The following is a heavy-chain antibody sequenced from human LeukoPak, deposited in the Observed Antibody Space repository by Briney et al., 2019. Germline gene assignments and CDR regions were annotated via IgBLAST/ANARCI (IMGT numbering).Heavy chain of an antibody. Sequence: SETLSLTCIVSGGSVRSDNYYWSWIRQPPGRGLEWIGYIYYSGSTNYNPSLKSRITISVDTSKNQFSLKLSSVTAADTAVYYCAKGGHSSGWYHDYWGQGALVTVSS. CDR3: AKGGHSSGWYHDY. CDR2: IYYSGST. J-gene: IGHJ4*02. CDR1: GGSVRSDNYY. D-gene: IGHD6-19*01. V-gene: IGHV4-61*01.